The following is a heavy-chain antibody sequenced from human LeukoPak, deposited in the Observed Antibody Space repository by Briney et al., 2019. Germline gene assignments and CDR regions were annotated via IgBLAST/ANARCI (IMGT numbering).Heavy chain of an antibody. CDR3: ARVSYDYVWGSYRYTRAFDI. D-gene: IGHD3-16*02. V-gene: IGHV1-2*02. CDR1: GYTFTGYY. J-gene: IGHJ3*02. Sequence: ASVKVSCKASGYTFTGYYMLWVRQAPGQGLEWMGWINPNSGGTNYAQKFQGRVTMTWDTSISTAYMELSRLRSDDTAVYYCARVSYDYVWGSYRYTRAFDIWGQGTMVTVSS. CDR2: INPNSGGT.